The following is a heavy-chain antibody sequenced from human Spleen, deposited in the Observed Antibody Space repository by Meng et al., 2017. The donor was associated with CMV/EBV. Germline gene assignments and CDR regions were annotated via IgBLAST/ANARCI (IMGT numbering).Heavy chain of an antibody. CDR2: IIPILGIA. J-gene: IGHJ6*02. V-gene: IGHV1-69*10. Sequence: SVKVSCKASGDTFSSYAISWVRQAPGQGLEWMGGIIPILGIANYAQKFQGRVTITADKSTSTAYMELSSLRSEDTAVYYCARGAVVPAAFYYYGMDVWGQGTTVTVSS. D-gene: IGHD2-2*01. CDR3: ARGAVVPAAFYYYGMDV. CDR1: GDTFSSYA.